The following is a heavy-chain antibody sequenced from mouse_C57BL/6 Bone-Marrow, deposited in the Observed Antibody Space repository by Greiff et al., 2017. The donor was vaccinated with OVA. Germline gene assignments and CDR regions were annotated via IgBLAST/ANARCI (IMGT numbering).Heavy chain of an antibody. CDR3: AREGLLRAWFAY. V-gene: IGHV1-81*01. Sequence: VQLQQSGAELARPGASVKLSCEASGYTFTSYGISWVKQRTGQGLEWIGEIYPRSGNTYYNEKFKGKATLTADKSSSTAYMELRSLTSEDSAVYFCAREGLLRAWFAYWGQGTLVTVSA. CDR2: IYPRSGNT. CDR1: GYTFTSYG. J-gene: IGHJ3*01. D-gene: IGHD2-3*01.